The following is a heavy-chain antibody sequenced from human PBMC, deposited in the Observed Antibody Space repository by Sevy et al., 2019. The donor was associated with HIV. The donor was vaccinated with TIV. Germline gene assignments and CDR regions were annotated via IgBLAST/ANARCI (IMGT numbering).Heavy chain of an antibody. CDR1: GLTFTSSA. CDR2: IVVGSGNT. Sequence: ASVKVSCKASGLTFTSSAVQWVRQARGQRLEWIGWIVVGSGNTNYAQKFQERVTITRDMSTSTAYMELSSLRSEDTAVYYCAADLPGLLFKFDYYYGMDVWGQGTTVTVSS. CDR3: AADLPGLLFKFDYYYGMDV. D-gene: IGHD2-21*01. V-gene: IGHV1-58*01. J-gene: IGHJ6*02.